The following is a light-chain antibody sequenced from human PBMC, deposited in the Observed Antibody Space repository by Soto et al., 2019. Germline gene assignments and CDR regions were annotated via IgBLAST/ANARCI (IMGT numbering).Light chain of an antibody. Sequence: DIQMTQSPSALSASVGDRVTITCRASQSIGSWLAWYQQKPGKAPRLLIYDASSLESGVPSRFSGSGSGTEFTLTISSLQSEDFAVYYCQQYNNWPQTFGQGTKVDI. V-gene: IGKV1-5*01. CDR1: QSIGSW. CDR2: DAS. J-gene: IGKJ1*01. CDR3: QQYNNWPQT.